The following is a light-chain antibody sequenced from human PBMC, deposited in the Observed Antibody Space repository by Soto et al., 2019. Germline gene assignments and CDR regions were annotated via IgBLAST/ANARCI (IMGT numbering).Light chain of an antibody. Sequence: DIQMTQSPSTLPASVGDRVTITCRASQSISNWLAWYQQQPGKAPKLLIHDASSLESGVPSRFSGSGSGTEFTLTIDSLQPDDFATYYCQQYNTYRTFGQGTKVDIK. V-gene: IGKV1-5*01. CDR1: QSISNW. CDR2: DAS. CDR3: QQYNTYRT. J-gene: IGKJ1*01.